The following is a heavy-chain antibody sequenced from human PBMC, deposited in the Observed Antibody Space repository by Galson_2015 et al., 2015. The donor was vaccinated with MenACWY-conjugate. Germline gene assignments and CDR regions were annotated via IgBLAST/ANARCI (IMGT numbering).Heavy chain of an antibody. V-gene: IGHV3-30*18. D-gene: IGHD5-12*01. J-gene: IGHJ3*01. Sequence: SLRLSCAASGFTFNTYGMHWVRQAPGKGLEWVAAISFDGITKNYADSVMGRFTISRDNSNNTLYLQMNSLRPEDSAVYYCAKVRWLRLNADAYDFLRLRTMVAVSS. CDR1: GFTFNTYG. CDR2: ISFDGITK. CDR3: AKVRWLRLNADAYDF.